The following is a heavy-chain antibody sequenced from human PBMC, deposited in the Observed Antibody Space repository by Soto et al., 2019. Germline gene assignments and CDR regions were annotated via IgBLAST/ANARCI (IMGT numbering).Heavy chain of an antibody. Sequence: QVQLVQSGAEVKKPGASVKVSCKASGYTLSNYDINWVRQATGQGLEWMGWMNPNSGNTGYAQKFQDRVTMTSNTSTSTAYMALSSLRSEDTAVYYSASGDASRGHWSRWGQGTLVTVSS. V-gene: IGHV1-8*02. CDR2: MNPNSGNT. CDR3: ASGDASRGHWSR. D-gene: IGHD3-22*01. J-gene: IGHJ4*02. CDR1: GYTLSNYD.